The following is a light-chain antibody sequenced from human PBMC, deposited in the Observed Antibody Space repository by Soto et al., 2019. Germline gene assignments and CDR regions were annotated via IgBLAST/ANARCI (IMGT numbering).Light chain of an antibody. J-gene: IGKJ5*01. V-gene: IGKV1-39*01. CDR1: ESISRH. CDR2: AAS. Sequence: DIQMTQSPSSLSASVGDRVTITCRASESISRHLNWYQQKTGKAPKLLIYAASSVQNGVPSRFSGSGAGTDFTLTISNLQPEDFATYHCQQSYSTLAITFGQGTRLEIK. CDR3: QQSYSTLAIT.